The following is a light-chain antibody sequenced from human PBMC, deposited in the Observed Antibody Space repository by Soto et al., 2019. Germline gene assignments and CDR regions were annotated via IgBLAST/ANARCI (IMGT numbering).Light chain of an antibody. Sequence: EIVMTQSPATLSVSPGERATLSCRASQSVGSNLAWYQQKPVQAPRLLIYGASTRATGIPARFSGSGSGTEFTLTISSLQSEDFAIYSCQQYNNWPPDRTFGQGTKVEIK. CDR2: GAS. V-gene: IGKV3-15*01. CDR1: QSVGSN. CDR3: QQYNNWPPDRT. J-gene: IGKJ1*01.